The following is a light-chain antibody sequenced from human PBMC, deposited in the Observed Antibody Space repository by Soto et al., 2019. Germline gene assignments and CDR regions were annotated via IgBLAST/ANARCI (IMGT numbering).Light chain of an antibody. J-gene: IGKJ1*01. CDR2: KAS. CDR3: QQYNDYSWT. CDR1: QSISIW. Sequence: IQMTQSPSTLSASVGDRVAITCRARQSISIWLAWYQQKPGKAPKLLIYKASSLESGVPSRFSGSGSGTEFTLTISSLQPDDFATYYCQQYNDYSWTFGQGTKVEIK. V-gene: IGKV1-5*03.